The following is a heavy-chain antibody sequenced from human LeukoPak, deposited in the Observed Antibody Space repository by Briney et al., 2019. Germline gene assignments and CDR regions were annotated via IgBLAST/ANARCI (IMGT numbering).Heavy chain of an antibody. CDR2: MSPNSGNT. CDR3: ARGLRGEILQTGY. CDR1: GYAFANYD. Sequence: ASVKVSCETFGYAFANYDINWVRQASGQGLEWMGWMSPNSGNTGSAQKFQGRLTMTGDTSINTAYMELSSLRSEDTAVYYCARGLRGEILQTGYWGQGTLVTVSS. J-gene: IGHJ4*02. V-gene: IGHV1-8*01. D-gene: IGHD1-26*01.